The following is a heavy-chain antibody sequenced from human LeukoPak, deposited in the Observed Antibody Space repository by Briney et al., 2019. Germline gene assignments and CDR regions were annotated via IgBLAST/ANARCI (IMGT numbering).Heavy chain of an antibody. CDR1: GGSISSSSYY. V-gene: IGHV4-39*01. D-gene: IGHD1-26*01. Sequence: PSETLSLTCTVSGGSISSSSYYWGWIRQPPGKGLEWLGIIYYSGSTYYKPSLKSRVTISVDTPKNQFSLKLSSGTAAETTVYYCASLSGSNGCRWATWGQGTPVTVSS. CDR3: ASLSGSNGCRWAT. CDR2: IYYSGST. J-gene: IGHJ5*02.